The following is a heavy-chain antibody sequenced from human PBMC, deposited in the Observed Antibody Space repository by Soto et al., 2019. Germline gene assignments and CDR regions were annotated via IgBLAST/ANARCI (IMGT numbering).Heavy chain of an antibody. CDR2: IYYSGST. CDR3: AREQQLGHVKTFDH. Sequence: SETLSLTCTVSGVSVSNGSYYWTWIRQPPGKGLEWIGYIYYSGSTNYNPSLKSRVTISVDTSKNQFSLKLSSVTATDTAIYYCAREQQLGHVKTFDHWGQGTLVTVSS. J-gene: IGHJ4*02. V-gene: IGHV4-61*01. D-gene: IGHD6-13*01. CDR1: GVSVSNGSYY.